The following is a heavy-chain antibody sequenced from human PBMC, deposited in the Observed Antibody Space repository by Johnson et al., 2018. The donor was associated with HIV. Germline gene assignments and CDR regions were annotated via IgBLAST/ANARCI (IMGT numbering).Heavy chain of an antibody. Sequence: QVQLVESGGGVVQPGRSLRLSCAASGFSFSSHGMHWVRQAPGKGLEWVAVISYEGSNKYYAESVKGRFTISRDNSKNTLYLQMNSLGAEDTAVYYCAKPEKGSYFSTGLSRGAFDIWGQGTMVTVSS. CDR3: AKPEKGSYFSTGLSRGAFDI. D-gene: IGHD1-26*01. J-gene: IGHJ3*02. CDR2: ISYEGSNK. CDR1: GFSFSSHG. V-gene: IGHV3-30*18.